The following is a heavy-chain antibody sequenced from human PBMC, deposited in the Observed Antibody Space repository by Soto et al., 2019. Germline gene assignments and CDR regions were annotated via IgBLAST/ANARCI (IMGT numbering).Heavy chain of an antibody. CDR1: GYTFTSYG. J-gene: IGHJ6*02. CDR3: AGWGGSYYDDYYYYGRDV. CDR2: ISAYNGNT. D-gene: IGHD1-26*01. V-gene: IGHV1-18*01. Sequence: GASVKVSCKASGYTFTSYGISWVRQAPGQGLEWMGWISAYNGNTNYAQKLQGRVTMTRNTSISTAYMELSSLRSEDTAFFYWAGWGGSYYDDYYYYGRDVWGQGPRVTVPS.